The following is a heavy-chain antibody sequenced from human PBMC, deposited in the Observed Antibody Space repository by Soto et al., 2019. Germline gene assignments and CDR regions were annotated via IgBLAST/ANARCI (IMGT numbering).Heavy chain of an antibody. D-gene: IGHD2-15*01. CDR2: ISGSGGST. Sequence: GGSLRLSCAASGFTFSSYAMSWVRQAPGKGLEWVSAISGSGGSTYYADSVKGRFTISRDNSKNTLYLQMNSLRAEDTAVYYCANVLSPRYCSGGSCYPPGINDAFDNWGQGTMVTVSS. CDR3: ANVLSPRYCSGGSCYPPGINDAFDN. V-gene: IGHV3-23*01. CDR1: GFTFSSYA. J-gene: IGHJ3*02.